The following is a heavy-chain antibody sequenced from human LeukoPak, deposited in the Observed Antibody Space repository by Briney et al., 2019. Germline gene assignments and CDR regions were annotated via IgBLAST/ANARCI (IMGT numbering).Heavy chain of an antibody. CDR3: ANRYTTGPGVKN. V-gene: IGHV3-23*01. CDR2: ISGSGGST. D-gene: IGHD6-19*01. Sequence: SPISGSGGSTYYAASVKGRFTISRHNSKNTLYLQMNSLRAEDTAVYYCANRYTTGPGVKNWGQGTLVTVSS. J-gene: IGHJ4*02.